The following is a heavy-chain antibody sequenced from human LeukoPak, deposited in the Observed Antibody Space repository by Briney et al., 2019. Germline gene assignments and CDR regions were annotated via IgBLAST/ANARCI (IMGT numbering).Heavy chain of an antibody. Sequence: PGGSLRLSCAASGFTFSSYGMHWVRQAPGKGLEWVAVIWYDGSNKYYADSVKGRSTISRDNSKNTLYLQMNSLRAEDTAVYYCARVRCSSTSCYEPLDYWGQGTLVTVSS. CDR2: IWYDGSNK. V-gene: IGHV3-33*01. J-gene: IGHJ4*02. D-gene: IGHD2-2*01. CDR1: GFTFSSYG. CDR3: ARVRCSSTSCYEPLDY.